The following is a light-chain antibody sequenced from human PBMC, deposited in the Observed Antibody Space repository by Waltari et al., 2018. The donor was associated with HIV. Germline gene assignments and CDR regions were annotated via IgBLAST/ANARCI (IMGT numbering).Light chain of an antibody. CDR1: NIGSKS. J-gene: IGLJ3*02. CDR3: QVWDTISGHWV. CDR2: DDD. Sequence: SYVLTQPPSVSVAPGETATVTCGGSNIGSKSVHWFQQKPCQAPVLVIYDDDDRPSGIPKRFSGSNSGDTATLTISRVEAGDEADYYCQVWDTISGHWVFGGGTKLTVL. V-gene: IGLV3-21*02.